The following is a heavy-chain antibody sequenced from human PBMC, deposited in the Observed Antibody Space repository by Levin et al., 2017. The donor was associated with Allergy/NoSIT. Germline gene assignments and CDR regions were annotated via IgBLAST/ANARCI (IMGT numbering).Heavy chain of an antibody. D-gene: IGHD3-10*01. Sequence: MPSETLSLTCKVSGGPISSGSYYWSWIRQPAAKGLEWIGRIYSSGSANYNPSLKSRVTISVDTSKNQFSLKLSSVTAADTAVYYCARAEVGSEHWGQGTLVTVSS. J-gene: IGHJ4*02. CDR2: IYSSGSA. V-gene: IGHV4-61*02. CDR3: ARAEVGSEH. CDR1: GGPISSGSYY.